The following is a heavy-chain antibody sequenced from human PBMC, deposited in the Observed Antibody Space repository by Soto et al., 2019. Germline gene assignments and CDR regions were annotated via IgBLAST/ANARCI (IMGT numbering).Heavy chain of an antibody. Sequence: ASVKVSCKVSGYTLSSYGISWVRQAPGQGLEWMGWINTYNGVTNYAQNLQGRVTMTTDSSTTTAYMELRSLRSDDTAVYYCARYCSGGSCHKGVPDYWGQGTLVTVSS. D-gene: IGHD2-15*01. CDR1: GYTLSSYG. CDR2: INTYNGVT. CDR3: ARYCSGGSCHKGVPDY. J-gene: IGHJ4*02. V-gene: IGHV1-18*01.